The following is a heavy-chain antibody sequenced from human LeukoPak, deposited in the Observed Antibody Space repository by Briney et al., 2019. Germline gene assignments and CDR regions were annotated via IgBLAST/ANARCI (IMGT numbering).Heavy chain of an antibody. CDR1: TFTFSSYT. CDR2: ISPSGNSK. D-gene: IGHD3-10*01. J-gene: IGHJ4*02. V-gene: IGHV3-21*01. Sequence: GGSLRLSCATSTFTFSSYTMSWVRQAPGKGLEWVSSISPSGNSKYHADSVKGRFTISRDNAENSLYMQMNSLRAEDTGVYYCVRDFLGESGAGGYWGQGTLVTVSS. CDR3: VRDFLGESGAGGY.